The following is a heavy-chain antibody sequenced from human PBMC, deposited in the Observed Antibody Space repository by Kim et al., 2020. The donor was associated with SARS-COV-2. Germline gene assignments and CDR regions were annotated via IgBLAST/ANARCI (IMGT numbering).Heavy chain of an antibody. CDR3: ARHNYDSSGSSFFGY. V-gene: IGHV3-7*03. J-gene: IGHJ4*02. Sequence: DSVKGRFTTSRDNARNSLSLQMNSLRAEDTAVYYCARHNYDSSGSSFFGYWGQGTLVTVSS. D-gene: IGHD3-22*01.